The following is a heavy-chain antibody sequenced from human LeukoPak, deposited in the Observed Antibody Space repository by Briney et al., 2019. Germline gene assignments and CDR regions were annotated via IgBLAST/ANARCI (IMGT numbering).Heavy chain of an antibody. CDR3: ARILVRGVNYYYYYMDV. Sequence: SETLSLTCTVSGYSINNNYYWDWIRQPPGKGLEWIGYIYYSGSTNYNPSLKSRVTISVDTSKNQFSLKLSSVTAADTAVYYCARILVRGVNYYYYYMDVWGKGTTVTISS. CDR2: IYYSGST. V-gene: IGHV4-59*01. J-gene: IGHJ6*03. CDR1: GYSINNNYY. D-gene: IGHD3-10*01.